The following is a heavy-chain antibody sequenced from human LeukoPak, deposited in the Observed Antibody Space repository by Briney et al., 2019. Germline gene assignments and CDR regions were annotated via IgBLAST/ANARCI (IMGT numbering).Heavy chain of an antibody. CDR1: GGSISSYY. Sequence: SETLSLTCTVSGGSISSYYWNWIRQPPGKGLEWIGYIHYSGSTSYNPSLKSRVTISLDTSKNQFSLKLSSVTAADTAVYYCARAGYYYDSSGFRWFDPWGQGTLVTVSS. J-gene: IGHJ5*02. V-gene: IGHV4-59*01. CDR3: ARAGYYYDSSGFRWFDP. CDR2: IHYSGST. D-gene: IGHD3-22*01.